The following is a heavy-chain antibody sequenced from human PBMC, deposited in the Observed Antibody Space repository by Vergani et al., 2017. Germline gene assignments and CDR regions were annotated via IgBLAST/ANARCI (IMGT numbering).Heavy chain of an antibody. V-gene: IGHV3-33*01. CDR3: VRDHYEGTSPYNGRLLGH. CDR1: GFTVTNYA. D-gene: IGHD1-1*01. CDR2: IWHDGGNK. Sequence: QVQLVESGGGVVQPGRSLRLSCVMSGFTVTNYAIFWVRQAPGKGLEWVSVIWHDGGNKHFADSVAGRFAISRDDSKKTVYLEMTNLRAEDTALYYCVRDHYEGTSPYNGRLLGHWGQGTRVTVSS. J-gene: IGHJ4*02.